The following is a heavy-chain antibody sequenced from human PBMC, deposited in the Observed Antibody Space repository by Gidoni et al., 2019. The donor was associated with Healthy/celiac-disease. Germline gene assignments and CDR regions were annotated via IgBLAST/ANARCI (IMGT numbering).Heavy chain of an antibody. V-gene: IGHV3-30*18. CDR2: ISYDGSNK. Sequence: QVQLVESGGGVVQPGRSLRLSCAASGFTFSSYGMHWVRQAPGKGLGWVAVISYDGSNKYYADSVKGRFTISRDNSKNTLYLQMNSLRAEDTAVYYCAKDLELLRAFDIWGQGTMVTVSS. J-gene: IGHJ3*02. CDR3: AKDLELLRAFDI. CDR1: GFTFSSYG. D-gene: IGHD1-26*01.